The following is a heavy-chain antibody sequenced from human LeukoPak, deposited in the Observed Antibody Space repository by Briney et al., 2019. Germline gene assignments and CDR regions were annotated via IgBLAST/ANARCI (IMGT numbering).Heavy chain of an antibody. V-gene: IGHV4-34*01. J-gene: IGHJ5*02. CDR3: ARDATYPPKGFDP. CDR1: GGSFSGYY. CDR2: INHSGST. Sequence: PSETLSLTCAVYGGSFSGYYWSWIRQPPGKGLEWIGEINHSGSTNYNPSLKSRVTISVDTSKNQFSLKLGSVTAADTAVYYCARDATYPPKGFDPWGQGTLVTVSS.